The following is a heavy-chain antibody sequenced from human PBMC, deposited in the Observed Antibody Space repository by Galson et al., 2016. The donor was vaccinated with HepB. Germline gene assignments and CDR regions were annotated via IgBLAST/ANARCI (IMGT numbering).Heavy chain of an antibody. Sequence: SLSLSCAASGFTFSSYSVNWVRQAPGKGLEWVSSISSSGTYIYYADSVKGRFTISRDNAKRSLYLQMNSLRAEDTAVYYCARGKEWEDAFDIWGQGTMVTVSS. CDR2: ISSSGTYI. CDR3: ARGKEWEDAFDI. CDR1: GFTFSSYS. D-gene: IGHD1-26*01. J-gene: IGHJ3*02. V-gene: IGHV3-21*01.